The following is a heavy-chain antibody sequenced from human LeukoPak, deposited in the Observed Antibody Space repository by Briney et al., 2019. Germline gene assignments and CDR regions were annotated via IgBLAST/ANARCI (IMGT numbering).Heavy chain of an antibody. CDR1: GDSISSGNYY. J-gene: IGHJ6*03. V-gene: IGHV4-39*01. CDR3: ASLVRGGTFYYYMDV. Sequence: SQTLSLTCTVSGDSISSGNYYWAWLRQPPGEGLEWIGNIYYSGSSYYNPSLKSRVAMSVDTSKNQFSLKLSSVTAADTGVYFCASLVRGGTFYYYMDVGGQGTTVIVS. CDR2: IYYSGSS. D-gene: IGHD3-10*01.